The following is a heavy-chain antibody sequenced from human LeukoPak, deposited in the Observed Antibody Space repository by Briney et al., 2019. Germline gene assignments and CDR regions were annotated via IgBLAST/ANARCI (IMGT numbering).Heavy chain of an antibody. J-gene: IGHJ6*02. Sequence: GGSLRLSCAASGFTFSSYEMNWVRQAPGKGLEWVSYISSSGSTIYYADSVKGRFTISRDNAKNSLYLQMNSLRAEDTAVYYCARGSGYCSSSSCKRSIYYYGMDVWGQGTTVTVS. CDR1: GFTFSSYE. D-gene: IGHD2-2*01. CDR3: ARGSGYCSSSSCKRSIYYYGMDV. V-gene: IGHV3-48*03. CDR2: ISSSGSTI.